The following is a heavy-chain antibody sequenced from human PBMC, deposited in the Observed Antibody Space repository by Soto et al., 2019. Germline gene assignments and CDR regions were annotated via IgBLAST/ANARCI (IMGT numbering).Heavy chain of an antibody. CDR2: IYTTGST. J-gene: IGHJ6*02. CDR1: GFIASTTF. D-gene: IGHD3-3*01. Sequence: PGGSLRLSCAASGFIASTTFMSWVRQAPGKGLEWVSVIYTTGSTYYADSVKGRFTISRDDSRNTVYLQMNGLRAEDTAVYYCTRDPSTTLGYGMDVWGQGTTVTVS. CDR3: TRDPSTTLGYGMDV. V-gene: IGHV3-53*01.